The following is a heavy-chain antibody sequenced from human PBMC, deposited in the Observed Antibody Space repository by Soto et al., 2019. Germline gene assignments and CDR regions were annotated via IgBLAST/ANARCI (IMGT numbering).Heavy chain of an antibody. CDR3: ARVEAVAGLYNYHGLDV. CDR2: IVHIFGTT. V-gene: IGHV1-69*12. CDR1: GGTFSNYA. D-gene: IGHD6-19*01. J-gene: IGHJ6*02. Sequence: QVQLVQSGAEVKKPGSSVKVSCKVSGGTFSNYAIDWVRLAPGHGLEWMGGIVHIFGTTYYTQKFQGRATSIADDSTTTAYLEMSSLRSEDTAIYYCARVEAVAGLYNYHGLDVWGQGTAVTVSS.